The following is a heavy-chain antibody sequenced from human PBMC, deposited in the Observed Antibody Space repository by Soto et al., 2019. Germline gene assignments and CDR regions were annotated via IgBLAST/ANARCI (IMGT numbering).Heavy chain of an antibody. CDR3: ARGRQWLVDY. J-gene: IGHJ4*02. Sequence: SETLSLTCTVSGGSVSSGSYYWSWIRQPPGKGLEWIGYIYYSGSTDYNPSLKSRVTISVDTPKNQFSLKLSSATAADTAGYYCARGRQWLVDYWGQRTLVTVSS. CDR1: GGSVSSGSYY. D-gene: IGHD6-19*01. V-gene: IGHV4-61*01. CDR2: IYYSGST.